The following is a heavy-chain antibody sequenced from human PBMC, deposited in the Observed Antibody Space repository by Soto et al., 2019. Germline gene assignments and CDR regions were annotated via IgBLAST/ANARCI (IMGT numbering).Heavy chain of an antibody. CDR3: AKDIALVRGVIIDLDV. CDR2: TSYEGAKE. D-gene: IGHD3-10*01. V-gene: IGHV3-30*18. Sequence: QVQLVESGGGVVQPGGSLRLSCAASGFTFSNYGMHGVRQAPGKGLGGVAVTSYEGAKEYDADSVKGRFNISRDNSKNTLYLQMNSLRVEDTAVYYCAKDIALVRGVIIDLDVWGQGTTVTVSS. CDR1: GFTFSNYG. J-gene: IGHJ6*02.